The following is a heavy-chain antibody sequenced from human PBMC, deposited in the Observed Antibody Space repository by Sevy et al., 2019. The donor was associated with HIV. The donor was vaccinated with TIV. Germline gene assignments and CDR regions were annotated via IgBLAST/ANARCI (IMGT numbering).Heavy chain of an antibody. D-gene: IGHD1-26*01. CDR1: GYTFTGYY. CDR3: ARGALVGATNVGSWFDP. J-gene: IGHJ5*02. CDR2: INPNSGGT. Sequence: ASVKVPCKASGYTFTGYYMHWVRQAPGQGLEWMGWINPNSGGTNYAQKFQGRVTMTRDTSISTAYMELSRLRSDDTAVYYCARGALVGATNVGSWFDPWGQGTLVTVSS. V-gene: IGHV1-2*02.